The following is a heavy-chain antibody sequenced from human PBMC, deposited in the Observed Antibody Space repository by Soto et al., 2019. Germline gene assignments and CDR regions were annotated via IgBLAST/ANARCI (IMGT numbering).Heavy chain of an antibody. Sequence: LETLPLPCTVPGGSIISYYWSWIRQPPGKGLEWIGYIYYSGSTNYNPSLKSRVTISVDTSKNQFSLKLSSVTAADTAVYYCARCSGGSCYTFDYWGQGTLVTVSS. CDR2: IYYSGST. CDR1: GGSIISYY. D-gene: IGHD2-15*01. CDR3: ARCSGGSCYTFDY. J-gene: IGHJ4*02. V-gene: IGHV4-59*08.